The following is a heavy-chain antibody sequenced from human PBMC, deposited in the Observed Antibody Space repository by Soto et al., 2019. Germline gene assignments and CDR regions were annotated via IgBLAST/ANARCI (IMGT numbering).Heavy chain of an antibody. V-gene: IGHV3-23*01. D-gene: IGHD6-13*01. CDR1: GFTFSSYA. CDR2: ISGSGGST. Sequence: GGSLRLSCAASGFTFSSYAMSWVRQAPGKGLEWVSAISGSGGSTYYADSVKGRFTISRDNSKNALYLQMNSLRAEDTAVYYCAKSFWAAAQQNWFDPWGQGTLVTVSS. CDR3: AKSFWAAAQQNWFDP. J-gene: IGHJ5*02.